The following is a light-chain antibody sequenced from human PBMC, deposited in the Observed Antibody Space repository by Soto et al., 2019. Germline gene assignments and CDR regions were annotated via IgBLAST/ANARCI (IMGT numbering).Light chain of an antibody. CDR3: QQYNNWPPWT. Sequence: EIVMTQSPATLSVSPGERATLSCRASQSVSSNLAWYQQKPGQAPRLLIYGASTRVTGIPARFSGSGSGTEFTLTISSLQSEDFAVYCCQQYNNWPPWTFGQGTKVEIK. J-gene: IGKJ1*01. CDR1: QSVSSN. CDR2: GAS. V-gene: IGKV3-15*01.